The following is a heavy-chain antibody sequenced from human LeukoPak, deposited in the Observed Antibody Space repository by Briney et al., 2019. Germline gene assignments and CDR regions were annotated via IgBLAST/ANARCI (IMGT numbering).Heavy chain of an antibody. CDR2: IYYSGNT. J-gene: IGHJ4*02. CDR3: ASLYDSSGYYHLDY. V-gene: IGHV4-30-4*01. D-gene: IGHD3-22*01. Sequence: SETLSLTCTVSGGSISSGDYYWSWIRQPPGKGLERIGYIYYSGNTYYNPTLKSRVTISVDTSKNQFSLKLSSVTAADTAVYYCASLYDSSGYYHLDYWGQGTLVTVSS. CDR1: GGSISSGDYY.